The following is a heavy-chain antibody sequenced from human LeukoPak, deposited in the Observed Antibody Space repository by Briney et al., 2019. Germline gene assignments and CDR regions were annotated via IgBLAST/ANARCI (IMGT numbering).Heavy chain of an antibody. V-gene: IGHV3-53*01. Sequence: GGSLRLSCAAFGFTVSSNYMSWVRQAPGKGLEWVSVIYSGGSTYYADSVKGRFAISRDNSKNTLYLQMNSLRAEDTAVYYCAGGAYYYDSSGPYWGQGTLVTVSS. CDR3: AGGAYYYDSSGPY. D-gene: IGHD3-22*01. CDR1: GFTVSSNY. CDR2: IYSGGST. J-gene: IGHJ4*02.